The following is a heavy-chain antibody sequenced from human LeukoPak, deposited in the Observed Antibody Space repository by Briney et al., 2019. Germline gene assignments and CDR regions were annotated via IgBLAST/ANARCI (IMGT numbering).Heavy chain of an antibody. J-gene: IGHJ5*02. V-gene: IGHV4-30-4*01. Sequence: SETLSLTCTVSGGSISSGDYYWSWIRQPPGKGLEWIGYIYYSGSTYYNPSLKSRVTISVDTSKNQFSLKLSSVTAADTAVYYCARVDGDYNNWFDPWDQGTLVTVSS. CDR1: GGSISSGDYY. D-gene: IGHD4-17*01. CDR3: ARVDGDYNNWFDP. CDR2: IYYSGST.